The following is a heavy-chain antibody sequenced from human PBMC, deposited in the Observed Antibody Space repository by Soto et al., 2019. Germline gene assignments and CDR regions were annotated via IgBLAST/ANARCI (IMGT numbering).Heavy chain of an antibody. CDR2: LYYGRSA. CDR3: ALRSMVVVPEY. V-gene: IGHV4-59*01. J-gene: IGHJ4*02. CDR1: GDSISSYY. D-gene: IGHD3-22*01. Sequence: QVQLQESGPGLVKPSETLSLTCAVSGDSISSYYCMWIRQPPGKGLESIGYLYYGRSANYNPSLRSRVSLSVETSTNQCSLTLSSMTDADTAVYYCALRSMVVVPEYWCQGTLVTVSS.